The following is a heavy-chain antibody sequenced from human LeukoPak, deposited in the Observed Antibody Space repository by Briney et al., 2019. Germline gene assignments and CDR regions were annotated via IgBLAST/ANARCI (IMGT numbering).Heavy chain of an antibody. J-gene: IGHJ6*02. Sequence: SETLSLTCTVSGGSISSYYWSWIRHPAGKGLEWIGRIYTSGSTNYNPSPKSRVTMSVDTSKNQFTLKLSSVTAADTAVYYCARDQNGSSWFLTDYYYYGMDVWGQGTTVTVSS. V-gene: IGHV4-4*07. D-gene: IGHD6-13*01. CDR3: ARDQNGSSWFLTDYYYYGMDV. CDR1: GGSISSYY. CDR2: IYTSGST.